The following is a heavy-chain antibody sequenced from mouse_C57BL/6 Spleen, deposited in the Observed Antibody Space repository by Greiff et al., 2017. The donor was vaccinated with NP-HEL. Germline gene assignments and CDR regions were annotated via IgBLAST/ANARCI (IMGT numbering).Heavy chain of an antibody. J-gene: IGHJ1*03. V-gene: IGHV1-83*01. CDR2: YPGSGNTY. CDR1: YTFTDYYM. Sequence: VQLQQSGPELVKPGASVKMSCKASGYTFTDYYMHWVKQTPGKGLEWIGEIYPGSGNTYYNEKFKGKATLTADTSSSTAYMQLSSLTSEDSAVYFCAIIHFDVWGTGTTVTVSS. CDR3: IIHFDV. D-gene: IGHD1-1*01.